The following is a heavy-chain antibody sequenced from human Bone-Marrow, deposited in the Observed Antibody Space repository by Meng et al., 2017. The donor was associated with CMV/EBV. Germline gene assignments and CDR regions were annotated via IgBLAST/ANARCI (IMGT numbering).Heavy chain of an antibody. CDR1: GYTFTSYG. CDR3: ARGLHAYYYGSGSYYNGFDP. D-gene: IGHD3-10*01. V-gene: IGHV1-18*01. J-gene: IGHJ5*02. CDR2: ISAYNGNT. Sequence: ASVKVSCKASGYTFTSYGISWVRQAPGQGLEWMGWISAYNGNTNYAQKLQGRVTMTTDTSTSTAYMELRSLRSDDTAVYYCARGLHAYYYGSGSYYNGFDPWGQGTLVTVSS.